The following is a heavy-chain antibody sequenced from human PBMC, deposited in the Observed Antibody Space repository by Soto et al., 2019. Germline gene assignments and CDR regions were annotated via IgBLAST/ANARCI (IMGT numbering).Heavy chain of an antibody. D-gene: IGHD3-10*01. CDR2: ISGSGGST. CDR1: GFTFSSYA. CDR3: AKDASSGITYFDL. J-gene: IGHJ2*01. Sequence: PGGSLRLSCAASGFTFSSYAMSWFRQAPVNGLEWVSSISGSGGSTYYADSVKGRFTISRDNSKNTLYLQMNSLRAEDTALYYCAKDASSGITYFDLWGRGTLVTVSS. V-gene: IGHV3-23*01.